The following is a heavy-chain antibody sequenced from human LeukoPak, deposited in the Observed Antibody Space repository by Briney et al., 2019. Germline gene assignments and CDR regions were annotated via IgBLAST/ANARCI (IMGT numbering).Heavy chain of an antibody. J-gene: IGHJ3*02. CDR2: ITGSSSYM. D-gene: IGHD6-13*01. V-gene: IGHV3-21*01. CDR3: ARGGYSSSWLYAFDI. CDR1: GFTFSDYS. Sequence: GGSLRLSCAASGFTFSDYSMNWVRQAPGKGLEWVSSITGSSSYMYYADSVKGRFTISRDNAKNSLYLQMNSLRAEDTALYYCARGGYSSSWLYAFDIRGQGTMVTVSS.